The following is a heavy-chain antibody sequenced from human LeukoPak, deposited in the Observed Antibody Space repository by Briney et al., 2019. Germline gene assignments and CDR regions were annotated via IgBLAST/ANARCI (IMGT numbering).Heavy chain of an antibody. CDR2: INHSGST. D-gene: IGHD1-26*01. CDR1: GGSFSGYY. V-gene: IGHV4-34*01. Sequence: PSETLSLTCAVYGGSFSGYYWSWIRQPPGKGLEWIGEINHSGSTNYNPSLKSRVTMSVDTSKKQFSLKLSSVTAADTAVYYCARGVGATISYYHYYIDVWGKGTTVTVSS. J-gene: IGHJ6*03. CDR3: ARGVGATISYYHYYIDV.